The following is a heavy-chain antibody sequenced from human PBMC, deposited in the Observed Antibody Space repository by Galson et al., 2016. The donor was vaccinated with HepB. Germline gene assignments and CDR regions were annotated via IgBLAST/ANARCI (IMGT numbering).Heavy chain of an antibody. CDR1: GFTVSSDY. J-gene: IGHJ6*02. Sequence: SLRLSCAASGFTVSSDYMSWVRQAPGKGPEWVSVIYSDGSTHYVDSVKGRFSISRDNSKNTVYFQMNSLRAEDTAVYSCARDPGISNGMVDWGQGTTVTVSS. V-gene: IGHV3-66*01. CDR3: ARDPGISNGMVD. CDR2: IYSDGST.